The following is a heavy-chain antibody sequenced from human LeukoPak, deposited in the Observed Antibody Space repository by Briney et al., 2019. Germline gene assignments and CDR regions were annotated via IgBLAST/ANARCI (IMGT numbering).Heavy chain of an antibody. CDR2: INHSGST. J-gene: IGHJ4*02. CDR1: GASFSGYY. V-gene: IGHV4-34*01. D-gene: IGHD3-22*01. CDR3: ARVTGYMIEDYFDY. Sequence: SETLSLTCAVYGASFSGYYWSWIRQPPGQGLEWIGEINHSGSTNYNPSLKSRVTISVDTSKNQFSLKLSSVIAADTAVYYCARVTGYMIEDYFDYWGQGTLVTVSS.